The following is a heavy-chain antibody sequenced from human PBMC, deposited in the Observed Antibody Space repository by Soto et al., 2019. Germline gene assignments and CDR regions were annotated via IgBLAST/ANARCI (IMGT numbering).Heavy chain of an antibody. Sequence: EVQLVESGGGLVQPGGSLRLSCAASGFSFSRYWMSWVRQAPGKGLERVANIKRDGSEKYYVDSVKGRFTISRDNAKNSLYLQLDYLRAEDTAVYYCVRIDTTVGVYWYFELWGRGTLVTVSS. J-gene: IGHJ2*01. CDR2: IKRDGSEK. CDR3: VRIDTTVGVYWYFEL. CDR1: GFSFSRYW. D-gene: IGHD1-1*01. V-gene: IGHV3-7*01.